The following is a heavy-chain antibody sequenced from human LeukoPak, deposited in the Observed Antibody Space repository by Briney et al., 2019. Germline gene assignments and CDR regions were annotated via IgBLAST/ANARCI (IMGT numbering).Heavy chain of an antibody. Sequence: SETLSLTCTVSGGSISSYYWSWIRQPAGKGLEWIGRIYTSGSTNYNPSLKSRVTMSVDTSKNQFSLKLSSVTAADTAVYYCAREYRGGYCSSTSCSYNYYFDYGGQGTLVTVSS. CDR2: IYTSGST. D-gene: IGHD2-2*01. CDR3: AREYRGGYCSSTSCSYNYYFDY. V-gene: IGHV4-4*07. CDR1: GGSISSYY. J-gene: IGHJ4*02.